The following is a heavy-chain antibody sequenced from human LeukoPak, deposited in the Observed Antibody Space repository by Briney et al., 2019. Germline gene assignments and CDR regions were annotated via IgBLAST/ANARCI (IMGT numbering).Heavy chain of an antibody. CDR2: ISAYNGNT. Sequence: SXXTFTSYGIXXVRQAPGQGLEXMGWISAYNGNTNYAQKLQGRVTMTTDTSTSTAYMELRSLRSDDTAVYYCARKAARSTGSDYWGQGTLVTVSS. J-gene: IGHJ4*02. V-gene: IGHV1-18*01. CDR3: ARKAARSTGSDY. CDR1: XXTFTSYG. D-gene: IGHD6-6*01.